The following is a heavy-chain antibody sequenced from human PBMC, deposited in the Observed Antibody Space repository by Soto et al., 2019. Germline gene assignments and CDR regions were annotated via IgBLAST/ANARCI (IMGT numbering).Heavy chain of an antibody. Sequence: EVQLVASGGGLVQPGGSLRLSCAASGFTFSSYSMNWVRQAPGKGLEWVSYISSSSSTIYYADSVKGRFTISRDNAKDSLYLQMNSLRAEDTAVYYCARDGVAAAGRGYYYYYYMDVWGKGTTVTVSS. CDR3: ARDGVAAAGRGYYYYYYMDV. CDR2: ISSSSSTI. J-gene: IGHJ6*03. V-gene: IGHV3-48*01. D-gene: IGHD6-13*01. CDR1: GFTFSSYS.